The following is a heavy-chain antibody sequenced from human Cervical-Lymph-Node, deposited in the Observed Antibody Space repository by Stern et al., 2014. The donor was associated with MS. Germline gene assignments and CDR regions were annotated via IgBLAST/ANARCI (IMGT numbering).Heavy chain of an antibody. V-gene: IGHV3-23*04. Sequence: EVQLVGSGGGLVQPGGSLRLSCAASAFSNSAMTWVRLAPGTGLEWVSGITGRGATTYYADSVKARFTISRDHSKQTMNLPKNSLRVEDTAVYYCAKALYGDHDAFDIWGQGTMVTVSS. CDR3: AKALYGDHDAFDI. D-gene: IGHD4-17*01. J-gene: IGHJ3*02. CDR2: ITGRGATT. CDR1: AFSNSA.